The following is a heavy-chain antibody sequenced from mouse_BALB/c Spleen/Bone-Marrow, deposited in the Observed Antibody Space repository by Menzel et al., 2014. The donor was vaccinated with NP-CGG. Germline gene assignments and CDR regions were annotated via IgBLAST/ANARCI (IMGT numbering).Heavy chain of an antibody. D-gene: IGHD2-2*01. Sequence: VQLQQSGAELVKPGASVKLSCKASGYTFTSYYMYWVKQRPGQGLEWIGEINPSNGGTNFNEKFKSKVTLTVDKSSSTAYMQLSSLTSEDSAVYYCTRSGASWLRRSWYFDVWGAGTTVTVSS. V-gene: IGHV1S81*02. CDR2: INPSNGGT. CDR1: GYTFTSYY. J-gene: IGHJ1*01. CDR3: TRSGASWLRRSWYFDV.